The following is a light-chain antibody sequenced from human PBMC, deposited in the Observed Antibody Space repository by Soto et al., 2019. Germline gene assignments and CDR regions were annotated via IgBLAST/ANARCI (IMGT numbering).Light chain of an antibody. J-gene: IGKJ1*01. CDR1: QSISRQ. Sequence: DIQMTQSPSTLSASVGDRVSISCRASQSISRQLAWYQQKPGKAPNLLIYQASNLETGVPSRFTGSGSGTESPLTSSIVPADYLVNYYGQQYQSYWTVGQGTKVEVK. CDR3: QQYQSYWT. CDR2: QAS. V-gene: IGKV1-5*03.